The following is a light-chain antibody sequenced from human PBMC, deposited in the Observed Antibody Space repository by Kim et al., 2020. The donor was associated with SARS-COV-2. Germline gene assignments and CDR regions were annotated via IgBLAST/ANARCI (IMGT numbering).Light chain of an antibody. CDR1: QSINTY. CDR3: QQSYSSPLT. CDR2: AAS. Sequence: DIQMTQSPSSLSASVGDRVTITCRASQSINTYLNWHQQKPGTAPKLLIFAASSLQSGVPSRFSGSGSGTDFTLTVSNLQPEDFAIYYCQQSYSSPLTFGGGTKLEI. V-gene: IGKV1-39*01. J-gene: IGKJ4*01.